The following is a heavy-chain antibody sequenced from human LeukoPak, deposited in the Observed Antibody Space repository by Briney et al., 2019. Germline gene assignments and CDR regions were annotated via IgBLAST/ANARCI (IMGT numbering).Heavy chain of an antibody. CDR2: ISAYNGNT. J-gene: IGHJ5*02. Sequence: ASVKVSCKASGYTFTSYGISWVRQAPGQGLEWMGWISAYNGNTNYAQKLQGRVTMTTDTSTSTAYMELRSLRSDDTAVYYCARVYYDSSGYYANWFDPWGQGTLVTVSS. CDR3: ARVYYDSSGYYANWFDP. V-gene: IGHV1-18*01. D-gene: IGHD3-22*01. CDR1: GYTFTSYG.